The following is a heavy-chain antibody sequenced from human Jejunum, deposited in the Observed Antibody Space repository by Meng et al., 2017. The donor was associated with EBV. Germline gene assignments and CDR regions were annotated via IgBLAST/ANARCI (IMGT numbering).Heavy chain of an antibody. CDR1: GGSISSGGYS. V-gene: IGHV4-30-2*01. J-gene: IGHJ4*02. Sequence: QLHLQESGSGLVKPSETLSLTCAVSGGSISSGGYSWHWIRQPPGKGLQWIGYIYYSGSAFYNPSLKSRVTLSVDRSKNQFSLNLSSVTAADTAVYYCARGAYFDYWGQGTLVTVPS. CDR2: IYYSGSA. CDR3: ARGAYFDY.